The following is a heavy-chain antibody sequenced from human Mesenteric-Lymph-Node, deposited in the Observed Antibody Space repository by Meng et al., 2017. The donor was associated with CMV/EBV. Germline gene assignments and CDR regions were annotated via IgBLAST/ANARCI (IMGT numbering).Heavy chain of an antibody. D-gene: IGHD4-23*01. CDR2: ISWDGGST. J-gene: IGHJ6*02. CDR1: GFTFDDYA. Sequence: GESLKISCAASGFTFDDYAMHWVRQAPGKGLEWVSLISWDGGSTYYADSVKGRFTISRDNSKNSLYLQMNSLRAEDTALYYCAKDGGLYYYYYGMDVWGQGTTVTVSS. V-gene: IGHV3-43D*03. CDR3: AKDGGLYYYYYGMDV.